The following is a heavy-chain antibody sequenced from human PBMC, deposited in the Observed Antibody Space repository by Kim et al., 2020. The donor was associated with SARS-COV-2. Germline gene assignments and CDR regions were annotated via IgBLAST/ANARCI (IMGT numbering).Heavy chain of an antibody. CDR1: GFSLSNYW. CDR2: LRYEGSTK. Sequence: GGYLRLSCEASGFSLSNYWMSWVRQAPGKGLEWVASLRYEGSTKFYADSVKGRFTISRDSAQNSLFLHMSSLGAEDSALYYCARSISDTESPRIGIYF. V-gene: IGHV3-7*01. CDR3: ARSISDTESPRIGIYF. J-gene: IGHJ1*01. D-gene: IGHD5-18*01.